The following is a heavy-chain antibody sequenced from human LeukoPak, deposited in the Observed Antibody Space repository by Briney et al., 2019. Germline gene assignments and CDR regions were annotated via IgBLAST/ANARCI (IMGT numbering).Heavy chain of an antibody. D-gene: IGHD3-22*01. CDR1: GFTFSSYE. V-gene: IGHV3-21*01. Sequence: GGSLRLSCAASGFTFSSYEMNWVRQAPGKGLEWVSSISSSSSYIYYADSVKGRFTISRDNAKNSLYLQMNSLRAEDTAVYYCARVVGSGSGSHYWGQGTLVTVSS. CDR2: ISSSSSYI. CDR3: ARVVGSGSGSHY. J-gene: IGHJ4*02.